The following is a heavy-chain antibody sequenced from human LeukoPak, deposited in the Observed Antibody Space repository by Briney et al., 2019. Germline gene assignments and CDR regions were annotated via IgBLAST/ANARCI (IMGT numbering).Heavy chain of an antibody. V-gene: IGHV4-34*01. Sequence: PSETLSLTCAVYGGSFSGYYWSWIRQPPGKGLEWIGEINHSGSTNYNPSLKSRVTISVDTSKNQFSLKLSSVTAADTAVYYCARRIRLWLRGVDYWGQGTLVTVSS. D-gene: IGHD5-18*01. J-gene: IGHJ4*02. CDR1: GGSFSGYY. CDR2: INHSGST. CDR3: ARRIRLWLRGVDY.